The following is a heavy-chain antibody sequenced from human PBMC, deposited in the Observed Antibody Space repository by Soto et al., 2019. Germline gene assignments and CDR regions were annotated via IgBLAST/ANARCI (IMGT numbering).Heavy chain of an antibody. V-gene: IGHV3-30*03. Sequence: GGSLRLSCAASGFTFSSYGMHWVRQAPGKGLEWVAVISYDGSNKYYADSVKGQFTISRDNSKNTLYLQMNSLRAEDTAVYYCAIYSSGWYPLDFWGQGNLVTVSS. J-gene: IGHJ4*02. D-gene: IGHD6-19*01. CDR2: ISYDGSNK. CDR1: GFTFSSYG. CDR3: AIYSSGWYPLDF.